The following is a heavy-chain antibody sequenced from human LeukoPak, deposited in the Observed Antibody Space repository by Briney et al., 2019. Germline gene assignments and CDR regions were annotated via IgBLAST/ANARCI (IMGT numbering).Heavy chain of an antibody. CDR1: GFTVSSNF. Sequence: GGSLRLSCAASGFTVSSNFMSWVRQAPGKGLEWVSVIYGGGSTYYSDSVKGRFTISRDTSKNTVYLQMNSLRAEDTAVYYCARGMGSSSWSLGYWIQGTLVTVSS. J-gene: IGHJ4*02. CDR3: ARGMGSSSWSLGY. V-gene: IGHV3-53*01. D-gene: IGHD6-13*01. CDR2: IYGGGST.